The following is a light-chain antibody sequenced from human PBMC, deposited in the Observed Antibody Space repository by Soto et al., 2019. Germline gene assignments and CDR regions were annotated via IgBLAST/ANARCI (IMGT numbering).Light chain of an antibody. V-gene: IGKV3-15*01. Sequence: EIVMTQSPATLSLSPGERATLSCRASQSVSSNLAWYQQKPGQAPRLLISGASTRATGIPARFSGSGSGTEFTLTISSLQSEDFAVYYCQQYNNWPRTFGQGTKVEIK. CDR3: QQYNNWPRT. CDR1: QSVSSN. J-gene: IGKJ1*01. CDR2: GAS.